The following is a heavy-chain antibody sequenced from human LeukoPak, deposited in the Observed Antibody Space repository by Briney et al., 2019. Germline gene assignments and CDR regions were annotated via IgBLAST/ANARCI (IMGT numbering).Heavy chain of an antibody. D-gene: IGHD3-22*01. V-gene: IGHV3-30*02. CDR2: IRYDGSSK. CDR3: AKDKYYYERGLEKGGFDN. Sequence: PGGSLRLSCAASGFTFSSYGMHWVRQAPGKGLEWVAFIRYDGSSKYYIDSVKGRFTISRDNSKNTLYLKMNSLRAEDTAVYYCAKDKYYYERGLEKGGFDNWGQGTTVTVSS. J-gene: IGHJ3*02. CDR1: GFTFSSYG.